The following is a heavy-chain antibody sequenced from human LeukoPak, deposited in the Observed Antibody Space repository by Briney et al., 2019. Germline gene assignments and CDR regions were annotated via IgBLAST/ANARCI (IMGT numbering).Heavy chain of an antibody. Sequence: SETLSLTCTISGGSIRSNSYYWGWIRQPPGKGLEWIGSIYYSGRTYYSPSLKSRVTISVDSSKNQFSLKLSSVTAADTAVYHCARQEGVSYFSSGSYFDSWGQGALVTVSS. V-gene: IGHV4-39*01. CDR2: IYYSGRT. J-gene: IGHJ4*02. CDR1: GGSIRSNSYY. CDR3: ARQEGVSYFSSGSYFDS. D-gene: IGHD3-10*01.